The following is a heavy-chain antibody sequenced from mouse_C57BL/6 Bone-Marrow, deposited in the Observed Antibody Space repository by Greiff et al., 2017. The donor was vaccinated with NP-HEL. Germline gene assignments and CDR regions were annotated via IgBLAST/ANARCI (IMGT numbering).Heavy chain of an antibody. CDR2: ILPSIGRT. V-gene: IGHV15-2*01. J-gene: IGHJ1*03. D-gene: IGHD1-1*01. Sequence: VQLQQSGSELRSPGSSVKLSCKDFDSEVFPIAYMSWVRQKPGHGFEWIGGILPSIGRTIYGEKFEDKATLDADTLSNTAYLELNSLTSEDSAIYYGARRTDYGSSHWYFDVWGTGTTVTVSS. CDR3: ARRTDYGSSHWYFDV. CDR1: DSEVFPIAY.